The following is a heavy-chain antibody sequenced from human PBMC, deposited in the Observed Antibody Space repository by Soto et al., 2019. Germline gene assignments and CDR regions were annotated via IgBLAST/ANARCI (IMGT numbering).Heavy chain of an antibody. CDR3: ARLPSGLPDEGWDYFDY. CDR2: IYPGDSDT. Sequence: PGESLKISCKGSGYSFTSYWIGWVRQMPGKGLEWMGIIYPGDSDTRYSPSFQGQVTISADKSISTAYLQWSSLKAADTAMYYCARLPSGLPDEGWDYFDYLGQGTLVPVSS. J-gene: IGHJ4*01. V-gene: IGHV5-51*01. CDR1: GYSFTSYW. D-gene: IGHD6-19*01.